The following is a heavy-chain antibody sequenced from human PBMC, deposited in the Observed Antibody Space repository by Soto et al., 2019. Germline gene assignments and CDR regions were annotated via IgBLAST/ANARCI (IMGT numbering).Heavy chain of an antibody. CDR3: ARGSYYDFWSGYYTIGYYYYGMDV. CDR2: ISSSSSTI. CDR1: GFTFSSYS. D-gene: IGHD3-3*01. J-gene: IGHJ6*02. Sequence: PWGSLRLSCAASGFTFSSYSMNWVRQAPGKGLEWVSYISSSSSTIYYADSVKGRFTISRDNAKNSLYLQMNSLRDEDTAVYYCARGSYYDFWSGYYTIGYYYYGMDVWGQGTTVTVSS. V-gene: IGHV3-48*02.